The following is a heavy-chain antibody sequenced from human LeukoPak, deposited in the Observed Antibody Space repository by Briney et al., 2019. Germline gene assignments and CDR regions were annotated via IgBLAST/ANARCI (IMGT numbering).Heavy chain of an antibody. CDR1: GGSVSSSNW. D-gene: IGHD5-24*01. CDR3: ARVRGGDGYNEYYFDY. Sequence: SETLSLTCAVSGGSVSSSNWWSWVRQPPGKGPEWIGEIYHSGSTNYNPSLKSRVTISVDKSKNQFSLKLSSVTAADTAVYYCARVRGGDGYNEYYFDYWGQGTLVTVSS. V-gene: IGHV4-4*02. CDR2: IYHSGST. J-gene: IGHJ4*02.